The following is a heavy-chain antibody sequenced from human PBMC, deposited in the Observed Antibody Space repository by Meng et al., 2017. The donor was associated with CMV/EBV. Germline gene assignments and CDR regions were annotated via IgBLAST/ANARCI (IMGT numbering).Heavy chain of an antibody. Sequence: GGSLRLSCAVSGLTASSNYMSWVRQAPGKGLEWVSVIYSGGTTGYADSVRGRFTISRDKSKNTLYLQMNSRRVEDTAVYYCERSSGWYAFDMWGQGTMVTVSS. CDR1: GLTASSNY. CDR3: ERSSGWYAFDM. J-gene: IGHJ3*02. D-gene: IGHD6-19*01. CDR2: IYSGGTT. V-gene: IGHV3-53*01.